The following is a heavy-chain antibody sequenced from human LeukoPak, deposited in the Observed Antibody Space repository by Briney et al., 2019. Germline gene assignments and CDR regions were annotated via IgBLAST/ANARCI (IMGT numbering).Heavy chain of an antibody. V-gene: IGHV3-74*01. CDR1: GFTFSSYW. CDR3: ARVSVGRYYFDN. D-gene: IGHD3-3*02. Sequence: GGSLRLSCAASGFTFSSYWMHWVRQAPGKGLVWVSRINPDGSTTSYADSVKGRFAISRDSAKNTLYLQMNSLRAEDTAVYYCARVSVGRYYFDNWGQGTPVTVS. J-gene: IGHJ4*02. CDR2: INPDGSTT.